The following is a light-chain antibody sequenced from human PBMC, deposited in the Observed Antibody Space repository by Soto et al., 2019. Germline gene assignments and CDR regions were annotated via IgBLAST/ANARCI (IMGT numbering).Light chain of an antibody. CDR2: EVS. J-gene: IGLJ1*01. CDR3: SSYTSSSTYV. CDR1: SSDVGGYNY. V-gene: IGLV2-14*01. Sequence: QSALTQPASVSGSPGQSITMSWTGTSSDVGGYNYVSWYQQHPGKAPKLMIYEVSNRPSGVSNRLSGSKSGNTASLTISGLQAEDEADYYCSSYTSSSTYVFGTGTKVTVL.